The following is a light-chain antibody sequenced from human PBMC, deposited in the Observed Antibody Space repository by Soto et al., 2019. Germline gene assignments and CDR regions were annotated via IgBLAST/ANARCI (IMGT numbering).Light chain of an antibody. CDR2: GAS. CDR3: QQYNNWPPLT. J-gene: IGKJ4*01. CDR1: QSVRSY. V-gene: IGKV3-15*01. Sequence: EIVLTQSPATLSLSPGERATLSCRASQSVRSYLAWYQQKPGQAPRLLIYGASTRATGIPARFSGSGSGTEFTLTINSLQSEDFAVYYCQQYNNWPPLTFGGGTKVDIK.